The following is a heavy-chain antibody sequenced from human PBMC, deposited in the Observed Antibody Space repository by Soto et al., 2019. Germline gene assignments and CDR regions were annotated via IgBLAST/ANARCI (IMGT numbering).Heavy chain of an antibody. CDR3: AKNSAARSFYYYYYGMDV. J-gene: IGHJ6*02. Sequence: GGSLRLSCAASGFTFDDYTMHWVRQAPGKGLEWVSLISWDGGSTYYADSVKGRFTISRDNSKNSLYLQMNSLRTEDTALYYCAKNSAARSFYYYYYGMDVWGQGTTVTVSS. CDR1: GFTFDDYT. D-gene: IGHD2-2*01. CDR2: ISWDGGST. V-gene: IGHV3-43*01.